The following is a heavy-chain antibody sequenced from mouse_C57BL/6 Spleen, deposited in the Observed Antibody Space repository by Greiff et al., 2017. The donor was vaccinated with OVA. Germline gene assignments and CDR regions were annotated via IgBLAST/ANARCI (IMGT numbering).Heavy chain of an antibody. D-gene: IGHD1-1*01. CDR3: ARGDYYGSSSYYYAMDY. CDR1: GFTFSDYY. V-gene: IGHV5-16*01. J-gene: IGHJ4*01. Sequence: EVQGVESEGGLVQPGSSMKLSCTASGFTFSDYYMAWVRQVPEKGLEWVANINYDGSSTYYLDSLKSRFIISGDNATNILYLQMSSLKSEDTATYYCARGDYYGSSSYYYAMDYWGQGTSVTVSS. CDR2: INYDGSST.